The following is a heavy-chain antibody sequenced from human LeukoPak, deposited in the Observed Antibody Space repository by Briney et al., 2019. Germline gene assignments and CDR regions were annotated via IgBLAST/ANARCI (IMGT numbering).Heavy chain of an antibody. V-gene: IGHV4-59*01. D-gene: IGHD2-2*01. CDR2: IYYSGST. CDR3: ARVVCSSTSCPRGNAFDI. CDR1: GSINNYY. J-gene: IGHJ3*02. Sequence: PSETLSLTCTVSGSINNYYWSWIRQPPGKGLEGIGYIYYSGSTNYNPSLKSRVTISVDTSKTQFSLNLSSVTAADTAVYYCARVVCSSTSCPRGNAFDIWGQGTMVTVSS.